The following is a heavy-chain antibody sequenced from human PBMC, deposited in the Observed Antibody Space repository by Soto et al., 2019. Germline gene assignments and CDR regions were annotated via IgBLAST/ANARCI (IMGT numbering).Heavy chain of an antibody. CDR3: ARGQEGVVATH. V-gene: IGHV4-34*01. Sequence: QVQLQQWGAGLLKPSETLSLNCAVTGGSLSGYYWSWIRQPPGKGLEWIGEVKDGGHTNYSPSLRGRVTISSGTANNLFSLGLNSLTAAETGVYYCARGQEGVVATHWDQGSLVTVSS. CDR2: VKDGGHT. CDR1: GGSLSGYY. D-gene: IGHD5-12*01. J-gene: IGHJ4*02.